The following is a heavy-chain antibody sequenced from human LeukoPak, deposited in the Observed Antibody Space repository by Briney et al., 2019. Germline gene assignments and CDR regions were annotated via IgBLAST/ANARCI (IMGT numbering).Heavy chain of an antibody. Sequence: GGSLRLSCAASGFTFSTYNMNWVRQAPGKGLEWVSFISGSGSYKFYADSVKGRFTISRDNAKNSLYLQMNSLRAEDTAVYYCARVGLPGVRSPNWFDPWGQGTLVTVSS. CDR2: ISGSGSYK. J-gene: IGHJ5*02. V-gene: IGHV3-21*04. CDR1: GFTFSTYN. CDR3: ARVGLPGVRSPNWFDP. D-gene: IGHD4-11*01.